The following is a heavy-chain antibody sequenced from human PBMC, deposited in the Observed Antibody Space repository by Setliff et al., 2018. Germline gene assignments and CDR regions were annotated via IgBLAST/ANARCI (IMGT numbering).Heavy chain of an antibody. CDR3: ARYSSGWFYDY. Sequence: PGGSLRLSCAASTFTFSSHGMNWVRQAPGKGLEWVAYISNWGTTIYYADSVKGRFTISRDNAKNSLFLQMNSLRAEDTAVYYCARYSSGWFYDYWGQGTPVTVSS. D-gene: IGHD6-19*01. J-gene: IGHJ4*02. V-gene: IGHV3-48*03. CDR2: ISNWGTTI. CDR1: TFTFSSHG.